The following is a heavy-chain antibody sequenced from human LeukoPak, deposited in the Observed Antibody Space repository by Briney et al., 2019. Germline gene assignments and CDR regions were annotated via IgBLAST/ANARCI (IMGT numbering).Heavy chain of an antibody. J-gene: IGHJ4*02. CDR1: GYTFTGYY. D-gene: IGHD2-2*02. V-gene: IGHV1-2*02. Sequence: GASVKVSCKASGYTFTGYYMHWVRQAPGQGLEWMGWINPNSGGTNYAQKFQGRVTMTRDTSTSTAYMELSRLRSDDTAVYYCATLGYCSSTSCYTVDYWGQGTLVTVSS. CDR3: ATLGYCSSTSCYTVDY. CDR2: INPNSGGT.